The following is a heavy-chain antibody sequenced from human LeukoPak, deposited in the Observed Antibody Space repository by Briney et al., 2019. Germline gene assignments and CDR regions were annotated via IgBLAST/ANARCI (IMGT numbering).Heavy chain of an antibody. CDR3: ARGYSGLNWFDP. D-gene: IGHD6-13*01. CDR1: GGTFSSYA. Sequence: SVKVSCKASGGTFSSYAISWVRQAPGQGLEWIGGIIPIFGTANYAQKFQGRVTITTDESTSTAYMELSSLRSEDTAVYYCARGYSGLNWFDPWGQGTLVTVSS. CDR2: IIPIFGTA. V-gene: IGHV1-69*05. J-gene: IGHJ5*02.